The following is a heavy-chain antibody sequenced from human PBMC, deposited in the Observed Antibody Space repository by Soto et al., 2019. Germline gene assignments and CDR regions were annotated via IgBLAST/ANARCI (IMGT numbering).Heavy chain of an antibody. CDR1: GGTFSSYA. D-gene: IGHD6-6*01. V-gene: IGHV1-69*06. Sequence: GASVKVSCKASGGTFSSYAISWVRQAPGQGLEWMGGIIPIFGTANYAQKFQGRVTITADKSTSTAYMELSSLRSEDTAVYYCARDHIAARPVYYYGMDVWGQGTTVTVSS. J-gene: IGHJ6*02. CDR2: IIPIFGTA. CDR3: ARDHIAARPVYYYGMDV.